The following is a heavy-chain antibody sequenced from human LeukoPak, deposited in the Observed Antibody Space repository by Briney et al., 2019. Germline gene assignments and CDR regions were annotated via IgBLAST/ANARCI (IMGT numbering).Heavy chain of an antibody. D-gene: IGHD6-13*01. J-gene: IGHJ5*02. CDR2: IYTSGST. CDR3: ARDALASAAAGTRYNWFDP. Sequence: SETLSLTCTVSGGSISSYYWSWIRQPAGKGLEWIGRIYTSGSTNYNPSLKSRVTMSVDTSKNQFSLKLNSVTAADTAVYYCARDALASAAAGTRYNWFDPWGQGTLVTVSS. V-gene: IGHV4-4*07. CDR1: GGSISSYY.